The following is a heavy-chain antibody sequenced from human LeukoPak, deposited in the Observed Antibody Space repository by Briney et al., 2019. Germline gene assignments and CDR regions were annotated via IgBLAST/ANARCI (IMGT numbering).Heavy chain of an antibody. CDR3: ASDNHDAFDI. J-gene: IGHJ3*02. Sequence: GGSLRLSCIASGFPFSSYSMTWVRQAPGKGLEWVANIKQDGSEKYYVDSVKGRFTISRDNAKNSLYLQMNSLRAEDTAVYYCASDNHDAFDIWGQGTMVTVSS. V-gene: IGHV3-7*01. CDR2: IKQDGSEK. CDR1: GFPFSSYS.